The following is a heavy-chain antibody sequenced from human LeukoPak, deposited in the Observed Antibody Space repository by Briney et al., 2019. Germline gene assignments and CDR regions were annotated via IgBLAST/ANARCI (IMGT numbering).Heavy chain of an antibody. Sequence: ASVKVSCKASGYSFTSYGINWVRQAPGQGLEWMGWINTNTGNPTYAQGFTGRFVFSLDTSVSTAYLQISSLKAEDTAVYYCARGSVVGARYYYYGMDVWGQGTTVTVSS. CDR3: ARGSVVGARYYYYGMDV. J-gene: IGHJ6*02. CDR2: INTNTGNP. D-gene: IGHD1-26*01. CDR1: GYSFTSYG. V-gene: IGHV7-4-1*02.